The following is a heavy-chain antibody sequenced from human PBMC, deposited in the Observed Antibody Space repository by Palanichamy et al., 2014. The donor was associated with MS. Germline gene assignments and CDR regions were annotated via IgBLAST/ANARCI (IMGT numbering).Heavy chain of an antibody. V-gene: IGHV5-51*03. CDR2: IYPGDSDT. D-gene: IGHD2-2*01. J-gene: IGHJ4*02. Sequence: EVQLVQSGAEVKKPGESLKISCKGSGYSFTSYWIGWVRQMPGKGLEWMGIIYPGDSDTRYSPSFQGQVTISADKSISTAYLQWSSLKASDTAMYYCARRGVVVPAVEQMGSSPTPHYFDYWGQGTLVTVSS. CDR1: GYSFTSYW. CDR3: ARRGVVVPAVEQMGSSPTPHYFDY.